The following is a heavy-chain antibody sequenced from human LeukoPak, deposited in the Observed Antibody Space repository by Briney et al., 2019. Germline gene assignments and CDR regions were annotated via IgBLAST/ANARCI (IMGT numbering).Heavy chain of an antibody. CDR1: GGSFSGYY. D-gene: IGHD6-6*01. CDR2: INESGST. J-gene: IGHJ5*02. Sequence: SETLSLTCGVSGGSFSGYYWSWIRQSPGKGLEWIGEINESGSTDYNPSLMSRVTISLDTSKNQFSLNLRSVTAADTAVYYCARASGAARRRWFDPWGQGTLVTVSS. CDR3: ARASGAARRRWFDP. V-gene: IGHV4-34*01.